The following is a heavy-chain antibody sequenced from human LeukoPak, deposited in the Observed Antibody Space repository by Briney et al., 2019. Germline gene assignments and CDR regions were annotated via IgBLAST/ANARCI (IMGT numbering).Heavy chain of an antibody. CDR1: GFTFSTYT. CDR3: AKEMATIRACDF. D-gene: IGHD5-24*01. Sequence: PGGSLRLSCAASGFTFSTYTMSWVRQAPGKGLEWVSAISGSGSSTYYADSVKGRFTISRDNSKTSLYLQMNSLRDEDTAVYYCAKEMATIRACDFWGQGTMGTVSS. V-gene: IGHV3-23*01. J-gene: IGHJ3*01. CDR2: ISGSGSST.